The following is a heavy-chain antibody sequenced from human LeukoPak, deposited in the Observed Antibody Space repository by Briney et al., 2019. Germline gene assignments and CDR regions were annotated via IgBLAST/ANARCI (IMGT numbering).Heavy chain of an antibody. Sequence: QPGGSLRLSCAASGFTFSSYAMSWVRQAPGKGLVWVSAISGSGGSTYYADSVKGRFTISRDNSKHTLYLQMNSLRAEDTAVYYCAKAGQQLVRGAFDIWGQGTMVTVSS. CDR1: GFTFSSYA. V-gene: IGHV3-23*01. D-gene: IGHD6-13*01. CDR2: ISGSGGST. CDR3: AKAGQQLVRGAFDI. J-gene: IGHJ3*02.